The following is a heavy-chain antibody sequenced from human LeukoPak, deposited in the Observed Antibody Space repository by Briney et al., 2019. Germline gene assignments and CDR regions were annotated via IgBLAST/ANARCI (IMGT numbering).Heavy chain of an antibody. J-gene: IGHJ5*02. CDR3: ARGADTGYSSDS. Sequence: GGSLRLSCAASGFTFSSYAMSWVRQAPGKGLEWVSGIGGSGIRTYYADSVKGRFIISRDNSRNTLYLQMNSLRAEDTAVYYCARGADTGYSSDSWGQGTLVTVSS. V-gene: IGHV3-23*01. D-gene: IGHD6-19*01. CDR2: IGGSGIRT. CDR1: GFTFSSYA.